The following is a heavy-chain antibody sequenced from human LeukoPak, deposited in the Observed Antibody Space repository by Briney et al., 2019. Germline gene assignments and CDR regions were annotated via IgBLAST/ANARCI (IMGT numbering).Heavy chain of an antibody. D-gene: IGHD3-10*01. CDR3: ARAHYGSGNSVSLYYFDY. V-gene: IGHV3-49*03. CDR1: GFTFGDCG. CDR2: IKSKTYGGTI. Sequence: GGSLRLSCTTSGFTFGDCGMSWFRQAPGKGLEWLSFIKSKTYGGTIEYAASLQGRFTISRDDSKSIAYLQMNGLKTEDTAVYYCARAHYGSGNSVSLYYFDYWGQGTLVTVSS. J-gene: IGHJ4*02.